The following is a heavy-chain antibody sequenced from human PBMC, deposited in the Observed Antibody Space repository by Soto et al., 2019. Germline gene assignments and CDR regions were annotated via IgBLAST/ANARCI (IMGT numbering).Heavy chain of an antibody. CDR3: ARARSMVGATWLDF. CDR2: ISHSGST. Sequence: KPSETLSLTCAVYGGSFSGYYWSWIRQPPGKGLEWIGEISHSGSTNYNPSLKSRVTMSVDTSKNQFSLKLSSVTAADTAVYYCARARSMVGATWLDFWGQGTLVTVSS. V-gene: IGHV4-34*01. J-gene: IGHJ4*02. CDR1: GGSFSGYY. D-gene: IGHD1-26*01.